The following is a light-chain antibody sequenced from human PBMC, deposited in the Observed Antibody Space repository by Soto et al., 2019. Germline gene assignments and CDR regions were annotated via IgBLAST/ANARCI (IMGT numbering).Light chain of an antibody. V-gene: IGKV3-20*01. CDR3: QQYGSSPYT. CDR2: GAS. CDR1: QSVSSSY. Sequence: EIVLTQSPGTLSLSPGERATLSCRASQSVSSSYLAWYQQKPGQAPRLLIYGASSRATGIPDRFSGSGSGTDFTLTISRLEPEDFAVYYCQQYGSSPYTFGQVTKLELK. J-gene: IGKJ2*01.